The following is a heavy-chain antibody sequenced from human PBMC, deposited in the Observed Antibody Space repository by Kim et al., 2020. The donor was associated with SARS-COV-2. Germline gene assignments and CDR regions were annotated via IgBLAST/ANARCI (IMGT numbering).Heavy chain of an antibody. Sequence: SETLSLTCAVYGGSFSGYYWSWIRQPPGKGLEWIGEINHSGSTNYNPSLKSRVTISVDTSKNQFSLKLSSVTAADTAVYYCARETHDFWSGYWFMWGQGT. V-gene: IGHV4-34*01. CDR2: INHSGST. J-gene: IGHJ4*02. CDR1: GGSFSGYY. D-gene: IGHD3-3*01. CDR3: ARETHDFWSGYWFM.